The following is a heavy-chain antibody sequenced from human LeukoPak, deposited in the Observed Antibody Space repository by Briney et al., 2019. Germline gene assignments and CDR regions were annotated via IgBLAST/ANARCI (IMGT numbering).Heavy chain of an antibody. CDR3: ARCGSGSYYMDY. CDR2: IWDDGSNE. V-gene: IGHV3-33*01. D-gene: IGHD3-10*01. J-gene: IGHJ4*02. CDR1: GFTFSRYG. Sequence: GRALRLSCAVSGFTFSRYGMHWVRQAPGKGLEWVAVIWDDGSNEFYADSVQGRFTISRDNSKNTLYLQMNSLRVEDTAVYYCARCGSGSYYMDYWGQGTLVTVSS.